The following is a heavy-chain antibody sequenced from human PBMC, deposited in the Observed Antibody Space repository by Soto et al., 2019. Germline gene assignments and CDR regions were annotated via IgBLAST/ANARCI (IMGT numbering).Heavy chain of an antibody. CDR1: GGSFSGYY. CDR2: INHSGST. D-gene: IGHD3-3*01. J-gene: IGHJ5*02. V-gene: IGHV4-34*01. Sequence: QVQLQQWGAGLLKPSETLSLTCAVYGGSFSGYYWSWIRQPPGKVLEWIGEINHSGSTNYNPSLKSRVTISVDTSKNQFSLKLSSVTAADTAVYYCARGLRPPVGWFDPWGQGTLVTVSS. CDR3: ARGLRPPVGWFDP.